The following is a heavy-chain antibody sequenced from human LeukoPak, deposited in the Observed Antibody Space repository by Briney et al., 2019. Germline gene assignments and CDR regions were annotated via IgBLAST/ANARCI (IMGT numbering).Heavy chain of an antibody. CDR3: ARRRWGFGELIFDY. CDR1: GDSISSYY. J-gene: IGHJ4*02. Sequence: PSETLSLTCTVSGDSISSYYWSWIRQPAGKGLEWIGRIYTSGSTDYNPSLKSRVTISVDTSKNQFSLKLSSVTAADTAVYYCARRRWGFGELIFDYWGQGTLVTVSS. D-gene: IGHD3-10*01. V-gene: IGHV4-4*07. CDR2: IYTSGST.